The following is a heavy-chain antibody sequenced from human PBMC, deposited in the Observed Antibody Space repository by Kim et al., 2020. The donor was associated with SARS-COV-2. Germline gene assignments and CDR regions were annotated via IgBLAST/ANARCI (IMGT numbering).Heavy chain of an antibody. V-gene: IGHV3-30*03. CDR3: ARGDYSYYYGMDV. Sequence: YYADSVKGRFTISRDNSKNTLYLQMNSLRAEDTAVYYCARGDYSYYYGMDVWGQGTTVTVSS. J-gene: IGHJ6*02.